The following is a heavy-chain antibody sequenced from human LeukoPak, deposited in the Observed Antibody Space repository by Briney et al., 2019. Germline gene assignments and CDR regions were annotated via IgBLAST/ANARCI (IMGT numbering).Heavy chain of an antibody. Sequence: SETLSLTCTVSGGSISSYYWSWVRQPPGKGLKWIGYMYHSGSTNYNPSLESRVTISIDTSKNQFSLKLSSVTAADTAVYYCARHCSSTSCPFDYWGQGTLVTVSS. CDR3: ARHCSSTSCPFDY. CDR2: MYHSGST. CDR1: GGSISSYY. D-gene: IGHD2-2*01. J-gene: IGHJ4*02. V-gene: IGHV4-59*08.